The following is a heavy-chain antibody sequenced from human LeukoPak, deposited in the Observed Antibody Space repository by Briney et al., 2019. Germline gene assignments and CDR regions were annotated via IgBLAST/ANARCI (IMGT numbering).Heavy chain of an antibody. CDR2: ISSSGSTI. J-gene: IGHJ4*02. CDR1: GFTFSSYE. D-gene: IGHD6-13*01. CDR3: ARDPAAAAGTVGY. Sequence: GGSLRLSCAASGFTFSSYEVNWVRQAPGKGLEWVSYISSSGSTIYYADSVKGRFTISRDNAKNSLYLQMNSLRAEDTAVYYCARDPAAAAGTVGYWGQGTLVTVSS. V-gene: IGHV3-48*03.